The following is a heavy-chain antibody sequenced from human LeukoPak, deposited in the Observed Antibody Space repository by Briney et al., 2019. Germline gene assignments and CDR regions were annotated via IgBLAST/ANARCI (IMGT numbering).Heavy chain of an antibody. D-gene: IGHD3-10*01. Sequence: GESLKISCKGSGYSFTSYWIGWVRQMPGKGLEWMGIIYPGGSDTRYSPSFQGQVTISADKSISTAYLQWSSLKASDTAMYYCARAGITMVRGVMRGADYYYYMDVWGKGTTVTVSS. CDR2: IYPGGSDT. V-gene: IGHV5-51*01. J-gene: IGHJ6*03. CDR1: GYSFTSYW. CDR3: ARAGITMVRGVMRGADYYYYMDV.